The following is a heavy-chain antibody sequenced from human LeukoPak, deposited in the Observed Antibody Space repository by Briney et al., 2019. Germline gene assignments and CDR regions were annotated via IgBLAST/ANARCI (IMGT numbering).Heavy chain of an antibody. CDR2: MNSDGSRT. CDR1: GFTFSSYW. CDR3: ARSRSGYYEDY. V-gene: IGHV3-74*01. Sequence: PGGSLRLSCAASGFTFSSYWMHWVRQGPGKGLEWVSHMNSDGSRTSYADSVKGRFTISRDNAKNSLSLQVNSLRAEDTAVYYCARSRSGYYEDYWGQGTLVTVSS. J-gene: IGHJ4*02. D-gene: IGHD3-22*01.